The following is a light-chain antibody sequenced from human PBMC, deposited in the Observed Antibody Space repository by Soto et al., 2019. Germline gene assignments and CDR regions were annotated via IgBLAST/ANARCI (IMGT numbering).Light chain of an antibody. V-gene: IGKV3-11*01. CDR3: QQRSNWPRT. J-gene: IGKJ2*01. CDR1: QSVSSY. CDR2: DAS. Sequence: EIVLTQSPATLSLSPGERATLSCRASQSVSSYLSWYQQKPGQAPRLLIYDASNRATAIPARFSGSGSGTDVTLPISSLEPEDFAVYYCQQRSNWPRTFGQGTKLEIK.